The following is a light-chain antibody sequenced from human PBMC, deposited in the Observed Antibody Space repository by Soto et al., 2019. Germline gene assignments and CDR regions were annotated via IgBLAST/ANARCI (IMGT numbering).Light chain of an antibody. CDR1: SSDVGGYNF. J-gene: IGLJ2*01. Sequence: QSVLTQPGSVSGSPGQSVTISCTGTSSDVGGYNFVSWYQQHPGKAPKLMIYDVSQRPSGVPDRFSGSKSGNTASLTISGLQDEDEADYYCCSYAGSHFLFGGGTKVTVL. CDR2: DVS. CDR3: CSYAGSHFL. V-gene: IGLV2-11*01.